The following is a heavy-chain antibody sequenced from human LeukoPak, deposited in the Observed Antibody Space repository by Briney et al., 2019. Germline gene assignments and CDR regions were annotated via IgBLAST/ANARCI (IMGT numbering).Heavy chain of an antibody. J-gene: IGHJ5*02. D-gene: IGHD5-12*01. CDR3: VRSGYDYDWFDP. CDR2: IIAILDTA. CDR1: GYIFTTYF. V-gene: IGHV1-69*08. Sequence: ASVKVSCKASGYIFTTYFIHWVRQAPGQGLEWMGRIIAILDTAHYAQKFQGRFTITADKSTTTVYMELSSLRSDDTAVYYCVRSGYDYDWFDPWGQGTLVTVSS.